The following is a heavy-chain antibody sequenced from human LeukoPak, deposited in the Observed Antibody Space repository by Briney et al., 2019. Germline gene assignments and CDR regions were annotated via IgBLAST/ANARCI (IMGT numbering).Heavy chain of an antibody. Sequence: PSETLSLTCTVSGDSVSNGNYYWSWLRQPPGKALEWIGYIYYTGKTYYNPSLEGRVTILVDTSRNHFSVKLSSVTAADTAVYYCARSQNYYGSGDYWGQGTLVTVSS. J-gene: IGHJ4*02. CDR2: IYYTGKT. V-gene: IGHV4-61*03. CDR3: ARSQNYYGSGDY. D-gene: IGHD3-10*01. CDR1: GDSVSNGNYY.